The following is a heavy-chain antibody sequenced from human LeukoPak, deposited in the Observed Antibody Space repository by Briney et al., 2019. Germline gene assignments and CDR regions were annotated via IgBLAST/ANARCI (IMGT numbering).Heavy chain of an antibody. CDR2: IKTNTDGETT. CDR1: GFSFSTAW. V-gene: IGHV3-15*01. J-gene: IGHJ4*02. Sequence: GGSLRLSCVASGFSFSTAWMTWVREAPGKGLEWVGRIKTNTDGETTDYAAPVKGRFTISRDDYLQMNSLKTEDTAVYYCEDPAYWGQGTLVTVSS. CDR3: EDPAY.